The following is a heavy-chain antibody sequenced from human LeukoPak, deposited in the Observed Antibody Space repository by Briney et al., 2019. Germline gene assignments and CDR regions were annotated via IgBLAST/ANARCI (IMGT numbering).Heavy chain of an antibody. D-gene: IGHD1-1*01. CDR3: ARDGSGFDP. CDR1: GDTFSSYA. Sequence: ASVKVSCKASGDTFSSYAISWVRQAPGQGLEWMGRIIPILGIANYAQKFQGRVTITADKSTSTAYMELSSLRSEDTAVYYCARDGSGFDPWGQGTLVTVSS. J-gene: IGHJ5*02. CDR2: IIPILGIA. V-gene: IGHV1-69*04.